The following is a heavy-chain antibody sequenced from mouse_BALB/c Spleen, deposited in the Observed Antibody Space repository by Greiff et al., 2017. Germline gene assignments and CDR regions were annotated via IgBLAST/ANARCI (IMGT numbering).Heavy chain of an antibody. D-gene: IGHD1-1*01. CDR1: GFTFSSFG. CDR3: AKGSSYGYFDV. CDR2: ISSGSSTI. Sequence: EVMLVESGGGLVQPGGSRKLSCAASGFTFSSFGMHWVRQAPEKGLEWVAYISSGSSTIYYADTVKGRFTISRDTPKNTLFLQMTSLRSEDTAMYYCAKGSSYGYFDVWGAGTTVTVSS. V-gene: IGHV5-17*02. J-gene: IGHJ1*01.